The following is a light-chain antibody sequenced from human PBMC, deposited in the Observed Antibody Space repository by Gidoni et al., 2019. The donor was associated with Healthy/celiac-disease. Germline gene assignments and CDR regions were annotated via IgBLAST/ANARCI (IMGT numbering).Light chain of an antibody. J-gene: IGKJ2*01. Sequence: EIVMTQSPATLSVSPGERATLSCRTSQSVSSNLAWYQQKPGQAPRLLIYGASTRATGTPARFSGSGSGTEFTLTISSLQSEDFAVYYCQQYNNWPLYTFGQGTKLEFK. CDR3: QQYNNWPLYT. CDR1: QSVSSN. V-gene: IGKV3-15*01. CDR2: GAS.